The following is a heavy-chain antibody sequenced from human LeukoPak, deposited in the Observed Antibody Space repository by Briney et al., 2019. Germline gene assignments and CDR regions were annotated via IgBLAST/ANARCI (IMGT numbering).Heavy chain of an antibody. CDR3: ATKNPYYYDSSGHHAFDI. Sequence: SETLSLTCTVSGGSISSSSYYWGWIRQPPGKGLEWIGSIYYSGSTYYNPSLKSRVTISVDTSKNQFSLKLSSVTAADTAVYYRATKNPYYYDSSGHHAFDIWGQGTMVTVSS. J-gene: IGHJ3*02. CDR1: GGSISSSSYY. D-gene: IGHD3-22*01. V-gene: IGHV4-39*01. CDR2: IYYSGST.